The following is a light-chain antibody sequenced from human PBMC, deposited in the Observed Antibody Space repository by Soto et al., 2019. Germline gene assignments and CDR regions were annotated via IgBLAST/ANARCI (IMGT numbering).Light chain of an antibody. V-gene: IGKV2-30*02. CDR1: QSVVHSDGNTY. J-gene: IGKJ1*01. CDR3: MQCTHWPWT. CDR2: RAS. Sequence: DVEMTQSPLSLPVSLGQPASISCRSSQSVVHSDGNTYLIWFQQRPGQSPRRIISRASQRDSGVPDKFTGSGSGTHFTLKISRVEAEDVAVYYCMQCTHWPWTLGQGTKVEIK.